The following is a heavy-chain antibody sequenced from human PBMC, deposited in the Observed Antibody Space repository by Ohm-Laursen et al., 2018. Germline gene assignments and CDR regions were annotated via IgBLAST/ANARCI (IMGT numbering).Heavy chain of an antibody. CDR2: IDTSSRGI. CDR3: ARDRIAARRGDFDY. J-gene: IGHJ4*02. D-gene: IGHD6-6*01. Sequence: SLRLSCAASGFTFSDYYISWIRQAPGKGLQWVSYIDTSSRGIYSADSVKGRFTISRDNAKNSLYLQMNSLRAEDTAVYYCARDRIAARRGDFDYWGQGTLVTVSS. V-gene: IGHV3-11*04. CDR1: GFTFSDYY.